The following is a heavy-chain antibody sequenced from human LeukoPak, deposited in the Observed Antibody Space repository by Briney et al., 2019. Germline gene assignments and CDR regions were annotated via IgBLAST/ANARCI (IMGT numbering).Heavy chain of an antibody. J-gene: IGHJ3*02. V-gene: IGHV1-18*01. CDR3: ARYYGDYVRGAFDI. Sequence: ASVKVSCKASGYTFTSYGISWVRQAPGQGLEWMGWIGAYNGNTNYAQKLQGRVTMTTDTSTSTAYMELRSLRSEDTAVYYCARYYGDYVRGAFDIWGQGTMVTVSS. CDR2: IGAYNGNT. D-gene: IGHD4-17*01. CDR1: GYTFTSYG.